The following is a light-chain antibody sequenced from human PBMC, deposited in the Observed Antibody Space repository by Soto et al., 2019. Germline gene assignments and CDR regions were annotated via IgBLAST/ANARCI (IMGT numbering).Light chain of an antibody. CDR2: AAS. V-gene: IGKV3-20*01. CDR1: QSVSNNY. J-gene: IGKJ5*01. Sequence: EIVLTQSPGTLSLSPGERATLSCRASQSVSNNYLAWYQQKPGQAPRLLISAASSRATAIPDRFSGSGSGTDLTLTISRLEPEDFAVYFCQQYGSAPLTFGQGTRLEIE. CDR3: QQYGSAPLT.